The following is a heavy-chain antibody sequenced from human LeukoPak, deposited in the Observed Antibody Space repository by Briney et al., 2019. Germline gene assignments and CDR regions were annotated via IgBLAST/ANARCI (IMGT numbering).Heavy chain of an antibody. D-gene: IGHD3-22*01. CDR2: IYSGGST. CDR3: ARVISQTYYYDSSGRNLFDP. V-gene: IGHV3-53*01. CDR1: GFTVSSNY. Sequence: GGSLSLTCAASGFTVSSNYMSWVRQAPGKGLEWVSVIYSGGSTYYADSVKGRFTISRDNSKNTLYLQMNSLRAEDTAVYYCARVISQTYYYDSSGRNLFDPWGQGTLVSVSS. J-gene: IGHJ5*02.